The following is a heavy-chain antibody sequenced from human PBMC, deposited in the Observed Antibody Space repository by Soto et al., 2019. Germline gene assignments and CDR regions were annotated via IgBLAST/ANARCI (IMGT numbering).Heavy chain of an antibody. CDR2: ITDSSDTV. CDR3: ARDFGHGYYLDY. D-gene: IGHD3-3*01. CDR1: GFSFRNYN. V-gene: IGHV3-48*02. Sequence: GGSLRLSCVASGFSFRNYNMNWVRQAPGKGLEWVSYITDSSDTVHYADSVRGRFTISRDKAESSLYLQMNSLRDEDTAVYFCARDFGHGYYLDYWGRGTLVTVSS. J-gene: IGHJ4*02.